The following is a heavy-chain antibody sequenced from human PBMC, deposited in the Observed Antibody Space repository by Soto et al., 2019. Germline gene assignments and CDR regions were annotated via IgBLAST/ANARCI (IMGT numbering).Heavy chain of an antibody. V-gene: IGHV3-74*01. CDR1: GFTFSSYW. CDR3: ARVRSGSYYSDY. Sequence: EGSLRLSCAASGFTFSSYWMHWVRQAPGKGLVWVSRINSDGSSTSYADSVKGRFTISRDNAKNTLYLQMNSLRAEDTAVYYCARVRSGSYYSDYWGQGTLVTVSS. CDR2: INSDGSST. J-gene: IGHJ4*02. D-gene: IGHD1-26*01.